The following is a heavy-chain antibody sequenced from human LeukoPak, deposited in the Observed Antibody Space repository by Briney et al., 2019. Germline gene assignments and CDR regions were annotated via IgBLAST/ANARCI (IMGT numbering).Heavy chain of an antibody. Sequence: GGSLRLSCAASAFTFDDYAMHWVRQAPGKGLEWVSGISWNSVSIGYADSVKGRFTISRDNAKNSLYLEMNSLRAEDTALYYCAKDLHRQGLGIDYYYYYGMDVWGQGTTVTVSS. CDR3: AKDLHRQGLGIDYYYYYGMDV. D-gene: IGHD6-19*01. CDR1: AFTFDDYA. V-gene: IGHV3-9*01. J-gene: IGHJ6*02. CDR2: ISWNSVSI.